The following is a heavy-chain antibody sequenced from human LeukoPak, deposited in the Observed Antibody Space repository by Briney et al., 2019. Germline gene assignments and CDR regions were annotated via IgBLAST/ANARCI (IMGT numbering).Heavy chain of an antibody. CDR2: IYYSGST. CDR3: ATLDY. Sequence: SETLSLTCTVSGGSISSSSYYWGWIRQPPGKGVEYIGQIYYSGSTHYNQTLKSRVSISVGTAKNQFSLKLSSVSDAGMAVYYCATLDYWGQGTLVTVSS. J-gene: IGHJ4*02. V-gene: IGHV4-39*01. CDR1: GGSISSSSYY.